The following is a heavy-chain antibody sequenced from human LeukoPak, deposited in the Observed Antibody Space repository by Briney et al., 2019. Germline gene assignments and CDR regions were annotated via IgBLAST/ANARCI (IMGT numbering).Heavy chain of an antibody. J-gene: IGHJ4*02. CDR2: INHSGST. CDR3: ARRALRYFDWLSGHFDY. CDR1: GGSLSGYY. Sequence: SETLSLTCAVYGGSLSGYYWSWIRQPPGKGLEWIGEINHSGSTNYNPSLKSRVTISVDTSKNQFSLKLSSVTAADTAVYYCARRALRYFDWLSGHFDYWGQGTLVTVSS. D-gene: IGHD3-9*01. V-gene: IGHV4-34*01.